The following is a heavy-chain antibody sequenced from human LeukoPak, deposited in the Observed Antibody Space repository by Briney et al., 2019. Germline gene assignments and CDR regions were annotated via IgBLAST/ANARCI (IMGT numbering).Heavy chain of an antibody. CDR3: AREGSGYEPSYDY. CDR2: IIPILGIA. V-gene: IGHV1-69*04. D-gene: IGHD5-12*01. J-gene: IGHJ4*02. Sequence: ASVKVSCKASGGTFSSYAISWVRQAPGQGLEWMGRIIPILGIANYAQKFQGRVTITADTSTSTAYMELSSLRSEDTAVYYCAREGSGYEPSYDYWGQGTLVTVSS. CDR1: GGTFSSYA.